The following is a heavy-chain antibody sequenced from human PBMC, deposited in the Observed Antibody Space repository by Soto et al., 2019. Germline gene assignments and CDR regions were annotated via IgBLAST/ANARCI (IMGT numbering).Heavy chain of an antibody. D-gene: IGHD4-17*01. CDR3: TSSVYDYGGNAPLWVDY. J-gene: IGHJ4*02. Sequence: GGSLRLSCAASGFTFSGSAMHWVRQASGKGLEWVGRIRSKANSYATAYAASVKGRFTISRDDSKNTAYLQMNSLKTEDTAVYYCTSSVYDYGGNAPLWVDYWGQGTLVTVSS. V-gene: IGHV3-73*01. CDR2: IRSKANSYAT. CDR1: GFTFSGSA.